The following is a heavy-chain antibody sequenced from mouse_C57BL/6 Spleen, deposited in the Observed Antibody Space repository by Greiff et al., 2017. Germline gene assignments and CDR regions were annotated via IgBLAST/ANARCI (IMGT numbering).Heavy chain of an antibody. J-gene: IGHJ4*01. Sequence: EVKLQESGGGLVQPGGSLSLSCAASGFTFTDYYMSWVRQPPGKALEWLGFIRNKANGYTTEYSASVKGRFTISRDNSQSILYLQMNALRAEDSATYYCARPYGSSFFYAMDYWGQGTSVTVSS. D-gene: IGHD1-1*01. V-gene: IGHV7-3*01. CDR2: IRNKANGYTT. CDR1: GFTFTDYY. CDR3: ARPYGSSFFYAMDY.